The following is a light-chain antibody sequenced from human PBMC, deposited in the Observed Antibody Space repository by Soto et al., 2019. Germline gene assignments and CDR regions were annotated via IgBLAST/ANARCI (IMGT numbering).Light chain of an antibody. V-gene: IGKV3-20*01. CDR2: AAS. CDR1: QSVASGY. CDR3: QHYGTSRT. J-gene: IGKJ1*01. Sequence: EVVLTQSPGTLSLSPGERATLSCRATQSVASGYFAWYQRKPGQAPRLLIYAASTRATGIPDRFSGSGSGTDFTLTISRLEPEDSAVYFCQHYGTSRTFGQGTKVEIK.